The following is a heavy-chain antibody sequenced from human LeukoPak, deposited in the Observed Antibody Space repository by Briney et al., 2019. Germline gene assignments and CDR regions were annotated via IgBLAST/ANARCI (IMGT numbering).Heavy chain of an antibody. CDR1: GFTFSSYA. Sequence: GGSLRLSCAASGFTFSSYAMNWVRQAPGKGLEWVSIISGSGGSTYYADSVKGRFTISRDNSKNTLYVQMNSLRAEGTAVYYCAKARITSTGYDAFDMWGQGTVVTVSS. V-gene: IGHV3-23*01. CDR2: ISGSGGST. J-gene: IGHJ3*02. D-gene: IGHD6-13*01. CDR3: AKARITSTGYDAFDM.